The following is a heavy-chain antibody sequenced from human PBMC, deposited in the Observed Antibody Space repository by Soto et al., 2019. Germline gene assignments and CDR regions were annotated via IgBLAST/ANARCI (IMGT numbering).Heavy chain of an antibody. CDR3: ARDVSPGSSGLYFDALDI. CDR1: EFAFSSYW. V-gene: IGHV3-7*05. CDR2: IRKDGSQR. D-gene: IGHD6-25*01. Sequence: ESGGGLVQPGGSLTLSCAASEFAFSSYWMTWVRQAPGKGLEWVANIRKDGSQRSYLESVRGRFTISRDNSKNSLYLQMNSLRAEDTALYFCARDVSPGSSGLYFDALDIWGQGTMVTVSS. J-gene: IGHJ3*02.